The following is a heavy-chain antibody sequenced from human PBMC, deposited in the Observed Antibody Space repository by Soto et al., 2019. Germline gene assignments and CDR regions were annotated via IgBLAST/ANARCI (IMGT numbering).Heavy chain of an antibody. J-gene: IGHJ4*02. Sequence: QVQLVQSGAEVKKPGSSVKVSCKASGYTFTGHYIHWVRQAPEQGPEWVGEIGPERGDTRYAQKFQGRVTMTRDTSITTVYMELKNLSPDDTAVYYCGRGRSGQIVVFYWGQGTPVTVSS. D-gene: IGHD1-26*01. CDR3: GRGRSGQIVVFY. CDR1: GYTFTGHY. CDR2: IGPERGDT. V-gene: IGHV1-2*02.